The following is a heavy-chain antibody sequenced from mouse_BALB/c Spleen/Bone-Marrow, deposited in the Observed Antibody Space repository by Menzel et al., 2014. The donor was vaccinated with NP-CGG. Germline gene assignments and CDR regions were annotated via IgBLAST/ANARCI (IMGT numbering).Heavy chain of an antibody. V-gene: IGHV14-3*02. CDR3: ARAYYYGSSYYVMDD. CDR1: GFNIKDTY. Sequence: DVQLQESGTELVKPGASVKLSCTASGFNIKDTYMHWVKQRPEQGLEWIGRIDPANGNTRYDPKFQGKATITADTSSNTAYLQLTSLTSEDTAVYYCARAYYYGSSYYVMDDWGQGTSVTVSS. CDR2: IDPANGNT. D-gene: IGHD1-1*01. J-gene: IGHJ4*01.